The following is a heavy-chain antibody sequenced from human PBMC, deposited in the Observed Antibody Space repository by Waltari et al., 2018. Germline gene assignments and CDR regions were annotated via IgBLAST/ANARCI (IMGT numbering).Heavy chain of an antibody. D-gene: IGHD2-15*01. J-gene: IGHJ4*02. V-gene: IGHV4-39*07. CDR1: GGSISSSSYY. CDR3: ARVHYGGTNFDY. CDR2: IYYSGST. Sequence: QLPLQESGPGLVKPSETLSLTCTVSGGSISSSSYYWGWIRQPPGKGLEWIGSIYYSGSTYYNPSLKSRVTISVDTSKNQFSLKLSSVTAADTAVYYCARVHYGGTNFDYWGQGTLVTVSS.